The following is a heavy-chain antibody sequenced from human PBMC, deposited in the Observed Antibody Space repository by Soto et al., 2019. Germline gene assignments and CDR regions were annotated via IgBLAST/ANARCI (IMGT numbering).Heavy chain of an antibody. CDR2: INHSGST. Sequence: QVQLQQWGAGLLKPSETLSLTCAVYGGSFSGYYWSWIRQPPGKGLEWIGEINHSGSTNYNPSLKSRVTISVDTSKNQFSMKLSSVTAADTAVYYCARRKHYDYYYGMDVWGQGTTVTVSS. CDR3: ARRKHYDYYYGMDV. V-gene: IGHV4-34*01. CDR1: GGSFSGYY. J-gene: IGHJ6*02.